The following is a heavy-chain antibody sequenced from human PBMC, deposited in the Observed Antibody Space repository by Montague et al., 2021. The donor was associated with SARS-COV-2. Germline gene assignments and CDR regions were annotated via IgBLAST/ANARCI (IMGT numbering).Heavy chain of an antibody. Sequence: SLRLSCAASGFIFDDYAMHWVRQAPGKGLEWVAGVNWNSDIIAYADSVKGRFTISRDNAKNSLNLQMDSLRVEDTALYYCATDLAPRTQPAFGHWGQGTLVTVSS. CDR3: ATDLAPRTQPAFGH. D-gene: IGHD3-16*01. CDR1: GFIFDDYA. J-gene: IGHJ4*02. V-gene: IGHV3-9*01. CDR2: VNWNSDII.